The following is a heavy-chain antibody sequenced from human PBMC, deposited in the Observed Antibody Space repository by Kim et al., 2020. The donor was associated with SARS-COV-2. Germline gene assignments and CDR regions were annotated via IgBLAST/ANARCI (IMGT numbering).Heavy chain of an antibody. V-gene: IGHV3-49*02. CDR3: TRDPSGIVVVTAILFDY. D-gene: IGHD2-21*02. J-gene: IGHJ4*02. Sequence: VKGRFTISRDDSKSIAYLQMNSLKTEDTAVYYCTRDPSGIVVVTAILFDYWGQGTLVTVSS.